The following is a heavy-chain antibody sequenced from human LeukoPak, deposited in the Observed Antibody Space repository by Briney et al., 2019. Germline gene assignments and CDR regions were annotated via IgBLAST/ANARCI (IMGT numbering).Heavy chain of an antibody. CDR2: LKQDGREK. V-gene: IGHV3-7*01. Sequence: PGGALRLSCAASGFTFSSNWMSWVRQAPGKGLEWVANLKQDGREKYYVDSVKGRVTISRDNAKNSLSLQMNSLTADDAAVYYGAAWALMVGGVQNRACHVEHFQHWGQGTLVTCSS. CDR3: AAWALMVGGVQNRACHVEHFQH. J-gene: IGHJ1*01. D-gene: IGHD3-10*01. CDR1: GFTFSSNW.